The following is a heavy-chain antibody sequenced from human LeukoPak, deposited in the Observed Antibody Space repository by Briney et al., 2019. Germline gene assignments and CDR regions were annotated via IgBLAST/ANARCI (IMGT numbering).Heavy chain of an antibody. CDR2: IYTSGST. CDR1: GGSFSGYY. Sequence: SETLSLTCAVYGGSFSGYYWTWIRQPPGKGLEWIGRIYTSGSTNYNPSLKSRVTISVDKSKNQFSLKLSSVTAADKAVYYCARFQEGYYYYYMDVWGKGTTVTVSS. CDR3: ARFQEGYYYYYMDV. V-gene: IGHV4-59*10. J-gene: IGHJ6*03.